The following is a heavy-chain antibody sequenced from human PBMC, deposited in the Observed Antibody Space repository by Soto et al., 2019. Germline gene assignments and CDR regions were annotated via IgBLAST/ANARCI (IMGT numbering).Heavy chain of an antibody. CDR1: GGSISRGGYY. V-gene: IGHV4-31*03. Sequence: KPSETLSLTCSVSGGSISRGGYYWSWIRQHPGKGLEWIGYLYYTGSTSYNPSLKSRLTLSVDTSKNQFSLKLSSVTAADTAVYYCAREPLNWDSSGWLRWFDPWGQGTLVTVSS. CDR2: LYYTGST. J-gene: IGHJ5*02. D-gene: IGHD6-19*01. CDR3: AREPLNWDSSGWLRWFDP.